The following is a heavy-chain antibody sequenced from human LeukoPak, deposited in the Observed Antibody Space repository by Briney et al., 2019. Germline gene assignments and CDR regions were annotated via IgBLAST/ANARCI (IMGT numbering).Heavy chain of an antibody. CDR1: GYTFTSYG. CDR3: ARAGLGRGYSYAREGLDD. CDR2: ISAYNGNT. V-gene: IGHV1-18*04. Sequence: GASVKVSCKASGYTFTSYGISWVRQAPGQGLEWMGWISAYNGNTNYAQKLQGRVTMTTDTSTSTAYMELRSLRSDDTAVYYCARAGLGRGYSYAREGLDDWGQGTLVTVSS. J-gene: IGHJ4*02. D-gene: IGHD5-18*01.